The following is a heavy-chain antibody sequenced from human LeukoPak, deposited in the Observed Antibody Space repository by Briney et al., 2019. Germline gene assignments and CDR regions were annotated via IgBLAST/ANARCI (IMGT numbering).Heavy chain of an antibody. V-gene: IGHV3-21*01. CDR2: ISSSSYI. D-gene: IGHD3-3*01. J-gene: IGHJ5*02. CDR1: GFTFSSYS. CDR3: AREIETYYDFWSGYPNWFDP. Sequence: NPGGPLRLSCAASGFTFSSYSMNWVRQAPGKGLEWVSSISSSSYIYYADSVKGRFTISRDNAKNSLYLQMNSLRAEDTAVYYCAREIETYYDFWSGYPNWFDPWGQGTLVTVSS.